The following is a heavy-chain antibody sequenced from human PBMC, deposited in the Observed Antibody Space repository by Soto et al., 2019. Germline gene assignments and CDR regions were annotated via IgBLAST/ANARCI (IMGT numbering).Heavy chain of an antibody. CDR3: ARVGVSNPVDYGMDV. Sequence: GESLKSSCKGSGYSFTSYWIGWVRQMPGKGLEWMGIIYPGDSDTRYSPSFQGQVTISADKSISTAYLQWSSLKASDTAMYYCARVGVSNPVDYGMDVWGQGTTVTVSS. V-gene: IGHV5-51*01. J-gene: IGHJ6*02. CDR1: GYSFTSYW. CDR2: IYPGDSDT.